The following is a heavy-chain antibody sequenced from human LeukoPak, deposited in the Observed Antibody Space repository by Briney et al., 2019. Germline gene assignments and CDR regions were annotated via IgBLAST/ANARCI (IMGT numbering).Heavy chain of an antibody. Sequence: QPGGSLRLSCAASGFTFDDYAMHWVRQAPGKGLEWVSGISWNSGSIGYADSVKGRFTISRDNAKNSLYLQMNSLRAEDTALYYCAKDSTVSRLYYFDYWGQGTLVTVSS. CDR3: AKDSTVSRLYYFDY. V-gene: IGHV3-9*01. CDR2: ISWNSGSI. CDR1: GFTFDDYA. D-gene: IGHD5/OR15-5a*01. J-gene: IGHJ4*02.